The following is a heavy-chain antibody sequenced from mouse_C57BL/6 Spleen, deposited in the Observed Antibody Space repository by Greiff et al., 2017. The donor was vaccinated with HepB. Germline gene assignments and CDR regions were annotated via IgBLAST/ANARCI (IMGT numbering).Heavy chain of an antibody. CDR1: GYSITSGYY. CDR3: ARTGDYDDGGGFAY. V-gene: IGHV3-6*01. J-gene: IGHJ3*01. CDR2: ISYDGSN. D-gene: IGHD2-4*01. Sequence: DVKLQESGPGLVKPSQSLSLTCSVTGYSITSGYYWNWIRQFPGTKLEWMGYISYDGSNNYNPSLKNRISITRDTSKNQFFLKLNSVTTEDTATYYCARTGDYDDGGGFAYWGQGTLVTVSA.